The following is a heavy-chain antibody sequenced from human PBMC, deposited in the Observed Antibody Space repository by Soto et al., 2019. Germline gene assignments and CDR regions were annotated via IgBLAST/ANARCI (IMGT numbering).Heavy chain of an antibody. CDR3: VRGTYYYHTSGYFYFDY. CDR2: IYYDGNT. D-gene: IGHD3-22*01. J-gene: IGHJ4*02. CDR1: GGSITYYY. Sequence: SETLSLTCTVSGGSITYYYWSWIRQPPGKGLEWIGYIYYDGNTSYNPSLKSRVTMSVDTSKKQFSLRLSSVTAADTAVYYCVRGTYYYHTSGYFYFDYWGQGTLVTVS. V-gene: IGHV4-59*01.